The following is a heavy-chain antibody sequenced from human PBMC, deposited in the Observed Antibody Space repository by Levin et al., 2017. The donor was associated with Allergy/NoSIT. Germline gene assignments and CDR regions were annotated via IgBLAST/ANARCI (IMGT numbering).Heavy chain of an antibody. J-gene: IGHJ6*02. V-gene: IGHV1-2*04. Sequence: GESLKISCKASGYTFTGYYMHWVRQAPGQGLEWMGWINPNSGGTNYAQKFQGWVTMTRDTSISTAYMELSRLRSDDTAVYYCARENYDFWSGYYYYGMDVWGQGTTVTVSS. CDR3: ARENYDFWSGYYYYGMDV. CDR1: GYTFTGYY. D-gene: IGHD3-3*01. CDR2: INPNSGGT.